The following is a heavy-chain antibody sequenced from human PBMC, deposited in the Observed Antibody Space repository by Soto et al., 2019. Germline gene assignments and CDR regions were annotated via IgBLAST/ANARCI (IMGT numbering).Heavy chain of an antibody. J-gene: IGHJ5*02. Sequence: QVQLVQSGDEVKEPGASVKVSCEASGFTFIHYGISWLRQAPGQGLEWMGWISGYNGKTAYTQKFQGRVTMTRDTSTSTAYMELRSLRADDTALYYCARDRLSIVRGETFNWFDPWGQGTLVTVSS. CDR3: ARDRLSIVRGETFNWFDP. V-gene: IGHV1-18*01. CDR1: GFTFIHYG. D-gene: IGHD3-10*01. CDR2: ISGYNGKT.